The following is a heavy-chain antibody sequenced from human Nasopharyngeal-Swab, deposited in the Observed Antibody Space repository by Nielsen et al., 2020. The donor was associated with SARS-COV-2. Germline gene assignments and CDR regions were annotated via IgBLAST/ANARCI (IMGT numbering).Heavy chain of an antibody. J-gene: IGHJ6*02. CDR2: ISSSYI. V-gene: IGHV3-21*01. CDR1: GFTFNNYN. CDR3: ARDGLDYDFWSAYFMDV. D-gene: IGHD3-3*01. Sequence: GGSLRLSCAASGFTFNNYNFNWVRRAPGKGLEWVSSISSSYIYYADSVKGRFTISRDNAKNSLYLQMNSLRAEDTAVYYCARDGLDYDFWSAYFMDVWGQGTTVTVSS.